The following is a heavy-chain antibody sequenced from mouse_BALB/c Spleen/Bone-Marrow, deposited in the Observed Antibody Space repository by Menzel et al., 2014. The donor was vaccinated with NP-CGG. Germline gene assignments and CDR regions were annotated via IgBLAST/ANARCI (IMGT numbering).Heavy chain of an antibody. J-gene: IGHJ3*01. V-gene: IGHV14-3*02. Sequence: EVQLQQSGAELVKPGASVKLSCTASGFNIKDTYMHWVKQRPEQGLEWIGRIDPANGNTNYDPKFQGKATITADTSSNTAYLQLSSLTSEDTAVYYCARYGRTTATPYWGQGTLVTVSA. CDR3: ARYGRTTATPY. CDR1: GFNIKDTY. D-gene: IGHD1-2*01. CDR2: IDPANGNT.